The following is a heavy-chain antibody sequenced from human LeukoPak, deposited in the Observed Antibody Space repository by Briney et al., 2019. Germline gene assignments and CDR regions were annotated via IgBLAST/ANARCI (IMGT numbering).Heavy chain of an antibody. CDR3: ARVDTAMDTFDY. V-gene: IGHV4-30-4*08. Sequence: SETLSLTCTVSGGSISSGDYYWSWIRQPPGKGLEWIGYIYCSGSTYYNPSLKSRVTISVDTSKNQFSLKLSSVTAADTAVYYCARVDTAMDTFDYWGQGTLVTVSS. CDR1: GGSISSGDYY. CDR2: IYCSGST. D-gene: IGHD5-18*01. J-gene: IGHJ4*02.